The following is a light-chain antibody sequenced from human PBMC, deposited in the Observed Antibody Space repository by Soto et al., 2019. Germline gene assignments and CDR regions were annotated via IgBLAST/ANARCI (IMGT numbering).Light chain of an antibody. CDR3: QQYNSWT. V-gene: IGKV1-5*03. CDR2: KAS. J-gene: IGKJ1*01. Sequence: DIQMTQSPSTLSASVGDRVTITCRASQSVSTWLAWYQPKPGKAPKLLIYKASSLESGVPSRFSGSGSGTEFTLTISSLQPDDFATYYCQQYNSWTFGQGTKVDI. CDR1: QSVSTW.